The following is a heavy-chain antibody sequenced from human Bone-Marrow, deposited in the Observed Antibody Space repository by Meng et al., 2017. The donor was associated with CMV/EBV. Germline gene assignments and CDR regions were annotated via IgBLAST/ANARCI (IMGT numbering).Heavy chain of an antibody. CDR1: GGTFSSYA. CDR2: MNPNSGNT. J-gene: IGHJ4*02. V-gene: IGHV1-8*02. D-gene: IGHD3-10*01. Sequence: ASVKVSCKASGGTFSSYAISWVRQATGQGLEWMGWMNPNSGNTGYAQKFQGRVTMTRNTSTSTAYMELSSLRSEDTALYYCARGTRSQDYWGQGTLVTVSS. CDR3: ARGTRSQDY.